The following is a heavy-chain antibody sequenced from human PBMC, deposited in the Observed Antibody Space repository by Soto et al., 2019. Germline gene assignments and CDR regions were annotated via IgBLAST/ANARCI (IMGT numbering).Heavy chain of an antibody. CDR3: ARGAEYTYGCD. CDR1: GGPFSDYY. J-gene: IGHJ1*01. CDR2: IGHSGGT. Sequence: QVQLQQWGAGLLQPSEPLSLTCALYGGPFSDYYLAWIRQPPGKGLEWIGEIGHSGGTRYSPSFTIRISMSLETSTREISLKLPSVTAADTAVYYWARGAEYTYGCDWGQGRLVTVSS. D-gene: IGHD2-2*02. V-gene: IGHV4-34*01.